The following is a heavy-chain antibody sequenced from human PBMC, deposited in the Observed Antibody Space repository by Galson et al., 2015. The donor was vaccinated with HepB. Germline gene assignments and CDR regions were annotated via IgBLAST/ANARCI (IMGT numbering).Heavy chain of an antibody. CDR2: MSYDGSNK. CDR3: ATLGGTSRREYYFDY. Sequence: SLRLSCAASGFTFSSYAMHWVRQAPGKGLEWVAVMSYDGSNKYYADSVKSRFTISRDNSKNTLYLQMNSLRAEDTAVYYCATLGGTSRREYYFDYWGQGTLVTVSS. J-gene: IGHJ4*02. D-gene: IGHD3-3*02. V-gene: IGHV3-30*04. CDR1: GFTFSSYA.